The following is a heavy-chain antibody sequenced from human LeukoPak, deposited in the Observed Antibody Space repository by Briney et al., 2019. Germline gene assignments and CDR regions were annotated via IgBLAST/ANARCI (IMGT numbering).Heavy chain of an antibody. Sequence: PSETLSLTCTVSGGSVSSGSYYWSWIRQPPGKGLEWIGYIYYSGSTNYNPSLKSRVTISVDTSKNQFSLKLSSVTAADTAVYYCARDPSGYWYFDLWGRGTLVTVSS. CDR3: ARDPSGYWYFDL. CDR2: IYYSGST. D-gene: IGHD2-15*01. J-gene: IGHJ2*01. V-gene: IGHV4-61*01. CDR1: GGSVSSGSYY.